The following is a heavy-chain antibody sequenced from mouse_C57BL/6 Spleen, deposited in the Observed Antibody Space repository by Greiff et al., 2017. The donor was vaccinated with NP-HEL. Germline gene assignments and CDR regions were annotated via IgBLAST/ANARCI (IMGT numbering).Heavy chain of an antibody. CDR1: GYAFSSYW. CDR2: IYPGDGDT. Sequence: VMLVESGAELVKPGASVKFSCKASGYAFSSYWMNWVKQRPGKGLEWIGQIYPGDGDTNYNGKFKGKATLTADKSSSTAYMQLSSLTSKNSAVYYCAREDYYGSFDNWGQGTTLTVSS. CDR3: AREDYYGSFDN. J-gene: IGHJ2*01. D-gene: IGHD1-1*01. V-gene: IGHV1-80*01.